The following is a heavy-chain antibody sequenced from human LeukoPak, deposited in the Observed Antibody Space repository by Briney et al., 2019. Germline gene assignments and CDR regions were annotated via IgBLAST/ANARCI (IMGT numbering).Heavy chain of an antibody. V-gene: IGHV4-59*01. D-gene: IGHD3-10*01. CDR3: ARGPPGGQFDP. CDR2: IYYSGSI. Sequence: SETLSLTCTVSGGSISSYYWTWIRHPPGKGLEWIGYIYYSGSINYNPSLKSRVTISVDTSNNQFSLKLSSVTAADTAVYYCARGPPGGQFDPWGQGTLVTVSS. CDR1: GGSISSYY. J-gene: IGHJ5*02.